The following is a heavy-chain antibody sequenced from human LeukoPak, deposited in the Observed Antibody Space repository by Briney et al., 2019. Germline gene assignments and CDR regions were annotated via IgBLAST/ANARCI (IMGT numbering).Heavy chain of an antibody. CDR2: INHSGST. CDR1: GGSLSGYY. Sequence: PSETLSLTCAVYGGSLSGYYWSWIRQPPGKGLEWIGEINHSGSTNYNPSLKSRVTISVDTSKNQFSLKLSSVTAADTAVYYCAREVDTAMVSYYYGMDVWGQGTTVTVSS. V-gene: IGHV4-34*01. J-gene: IGHJ6*02. CDR3: AREVDTAMVSYYYGMDV. D-gene: IGHD5-18*01.